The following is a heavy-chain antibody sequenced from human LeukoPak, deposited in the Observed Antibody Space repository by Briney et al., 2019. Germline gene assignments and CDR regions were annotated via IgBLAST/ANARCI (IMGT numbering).Heavy chain of an antibody. CDR3: ARLTPRSGSSGRTGAFDI. CDR2: IYYSGST. CDR1: GGSISSSRYY. J-gene: IGHJ3*02. V-gene: IGHV4-39*01. Sequence: PSETLSLTCTVSGGSISSSRYYWGWIRQPPGKGLEWIGSIYYSGSTYYNPSLKSRVTISVDTSKNQFSLKLSSVTAADTAVYYCARLTPRSGSSGRTGAFDIWGQGTMVTVSS. D-gene: IGHD6-19*01.